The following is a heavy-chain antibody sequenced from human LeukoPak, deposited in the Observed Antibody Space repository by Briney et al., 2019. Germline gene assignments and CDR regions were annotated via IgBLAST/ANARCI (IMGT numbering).Heavy chain of an antibody. CDR2: INNDGSGT. Sequence: GGSLRLSCAASGFTFSSCWMHWVRQTPGKGLVWVSRINNDGSGTSYADSVKDRFTISRDNSKNTLYLQMNSLRAEDTAVYYCARERGIDYGDYDAGHNWFDPWGQGTLVTVSS. J-gene: IGHJ5*02. V-gene: IGHV3-74*01. CDR1: GFTFSSCW. D-gene: IGHD4-17*01. CDR3: ARERGIDYGDYDAGHNWFDP.